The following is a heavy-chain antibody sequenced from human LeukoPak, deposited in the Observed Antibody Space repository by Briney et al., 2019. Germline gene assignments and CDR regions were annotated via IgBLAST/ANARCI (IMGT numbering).Heavy chain of an antibody. Sequence: GASLRLSCAASGFTFSSYAMSWVRQAPGKGLEWVSAISGSGGSTYYADSVKGRFTISRDNSKNTLYLQMNSLRAEDTAVYYCTSTSSWYPRFDYWGQGTLVTVSS. D-gene: IGHD6-13*01. J-gene: IGHJ4*02. CDR1: GFTFSSYA. CDR3: TSTSSWYPRFDY. V-gene: IGHV3-23*01. CDR2: ISGSGGST.